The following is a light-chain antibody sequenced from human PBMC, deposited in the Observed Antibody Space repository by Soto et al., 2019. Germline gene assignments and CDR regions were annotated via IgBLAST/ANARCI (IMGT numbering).Light chain of an antibody. CDR2: AAS. J-gene: IGKJ1*01. CDR3: EQDGSLLQT. V-gene: IGKV3-20*01. Sequence: ITINPSPFTXSLFEAATPSSTCGATQRVSSNYLHWFQQKPGQQXRXXXYAASTTATGLQDRFSGSGSGTDFTLTIIRLQPEDFVVYWCEQDGSLLQTVGEGTIVDI. CDR1: QRVSSNY.